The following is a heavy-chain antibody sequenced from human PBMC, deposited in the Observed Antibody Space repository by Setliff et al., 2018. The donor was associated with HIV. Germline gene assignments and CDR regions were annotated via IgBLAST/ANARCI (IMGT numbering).Heavy chain of an antibody. CDR1: GYTFTTYH. CDR3: TRNLYYSASGIHFGVY. CDR2: INPKNRST. V-gene: IGHV1-46*01. D-gene: IGHD3-10*01. J-gene: IGHJ4*02. Sequence: ASVKVSCKASGYTFTTYHMHWLRQAPEQGLEWMGIINPKNRSTTYAQRFQDRVTMTSDTSTNTFYMELSSLKSEDTAVYYCTRNLYYSASGIHFGVYWGQGTPVTVSS.